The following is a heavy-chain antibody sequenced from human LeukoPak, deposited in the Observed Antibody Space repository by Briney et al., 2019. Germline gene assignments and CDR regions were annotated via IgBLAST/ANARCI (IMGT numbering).Heavy chain of an antibody. J-gene: IGHJ4*02. CDR3: ARGPLRFLGGIDY. V-gene: IGHV4-30-4*01. D-gene: IGHD3-3*01. CDR1: GGSISSGDYY. CDR2: IYYSGST. Sequence: SETLSLTCTVSGGSISSGDYYWSWIRQPPGKGLEWIGYIYYSGSTYYNPSLKSRVTISVDTSKNQFSLKLSSVTAADTAVYYCARGPLRFLGGIDYWGQGTLVTVFS.